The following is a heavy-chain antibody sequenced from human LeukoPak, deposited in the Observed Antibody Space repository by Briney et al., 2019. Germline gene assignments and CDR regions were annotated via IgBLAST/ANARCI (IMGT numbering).Heavy chain of an antibody. CDR2: IYYSGTI. CDR1: GVSISSYY. J-gene: IGHJ4*02. CDR3: ARARYYYGHYFDY. D-gene: IGHD3-10*01. Sequence: SETLSLTCSVSGVSISSYYWSWIRQPPGKGLEWIGYIYYSGTINYNPSLMSRVTISVDTSKNQFSLKLSSVTAADTAVYYCARARYYYGHYFDYWGQGTLVTVSS. V-gene: IGHV4-59*01.